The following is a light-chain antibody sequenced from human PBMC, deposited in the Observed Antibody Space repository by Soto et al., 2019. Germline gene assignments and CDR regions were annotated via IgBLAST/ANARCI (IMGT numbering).Light chain of an antibody. CDR1: SCDVGSYNL. Sequence: QSVLTQPASVSGSPGQSITISCTGTSCDVGSYNLVSWYQQHPGKAPKLMIYEGSKRPSGVSNRFSGSKSGNTASLTISGLQAEDEADYYCCSYAGSIYVFGPGTKVTVL. J-gene: IGLJ1*01. CDR2: EGS. V-gene: IGLV2-23*01. CDR3: CSYAGSIYV.